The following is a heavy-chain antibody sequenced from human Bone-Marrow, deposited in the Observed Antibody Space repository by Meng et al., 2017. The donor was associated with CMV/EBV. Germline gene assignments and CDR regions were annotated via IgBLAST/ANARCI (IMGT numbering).Heavy chain of an antibody. CDR1: GGTFSSYT. CDR3: ARGHRGIAAAEVYY. CDR2: IIPILGIA. J-gene: IGHJ4*02. D-gene: IGHD6-13*01. V-gene: IGHV1-69*02. Sequence: SVKVSCKASGGTFSSYTISWVRQAPGQGLEWMGRIIPILGIANYAQKFQGRVTITADKSTSTAYMELSSLRSEDTAVYYCARGHRGIAAAEVYYWGQGTLVTVAS.